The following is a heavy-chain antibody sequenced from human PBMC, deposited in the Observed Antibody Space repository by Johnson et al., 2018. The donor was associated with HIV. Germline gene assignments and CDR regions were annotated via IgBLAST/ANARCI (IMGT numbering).Heavy chain of an antibody. CDR1: GFTVSSNY. J-gene: IGHJ3*02. V-gene: IGHV3-66*01. Sequence: QLVESGGGLVQPGGSLRLSCAASGFTVSSNYMSWVRQAPGKGLEWVSVIYSGGSTYYADSVKGRFTISRDNSKNTLYLQMNSLRAEDTAVYYCARDELYRRYALTAFDIWGQGTMVTVSS. CDR2: IYSGGST. D-gene: IGHD2-8*02. CDR3: ARDELYRRYALTAFDI.